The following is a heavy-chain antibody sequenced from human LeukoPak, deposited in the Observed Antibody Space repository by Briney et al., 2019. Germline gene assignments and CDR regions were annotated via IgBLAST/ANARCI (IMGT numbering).Heavy chain of an antibody. CDR2: ISSSSSYI. CDR3: ARDPFPHYGSGLGYFDY. V-gene: IGHV3-21*01. Sequence: GGSLRLSCAASGFTFSSYSMNWVRQAPGKGLEWVSSISSSSSYIYYADSVKGRFTISGDNAKNSLYLQMNSLRAEDTAVYYCARDPFPHYGSGLGYFDYWGQGTLVTVSS. J-gene: IGHJ4*02. D-gene: IGHD3-10*01. CDR1: GFTFSSYS.